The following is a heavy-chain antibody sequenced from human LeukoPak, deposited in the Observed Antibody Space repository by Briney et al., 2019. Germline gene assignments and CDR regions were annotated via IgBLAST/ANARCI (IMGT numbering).Heavy chain of an antibody. CDR3: ARRAPSASGGVVGATEAFDI. J-gene: IGHJ3*02. Sequence: PSQTLSLTCTVSGGSISSGDYYWSWIRQPPGKGLEWIGYIYYSGSTYYNPSLKSRVTISVDTSKNQFSLKLSSVTAADTAVYYCARRAPSASGGVVGATEAFDIWGQGTMVTVSS. V-gene: IGHV4-30-4*08. CDR2: IYYSGST. CDR1: GGSISSGDYY. D-gene: IGHD1-26*01.